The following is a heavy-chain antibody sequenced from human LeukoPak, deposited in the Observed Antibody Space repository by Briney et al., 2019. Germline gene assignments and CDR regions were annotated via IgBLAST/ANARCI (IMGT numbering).Heavy chain of an antibody. CDR3: ARVRYFDWPSA. V-gene: IGHV3-33*01. CDR1: GFTFSSYG. J-gene: IGHJ4*02. Sequence: GRSLRLSCAASGFTFSSYGIHWVRQAPGKGLEWVAVIWYDGSNKYYADSVKGRFTISRDNAKNSLYLQMNSLRAEDTAVYYCARVRYFDWPSAWGQGTLVTVSS. D-gene: IGHD3-9*01. CDR2: IWYDGSNK.